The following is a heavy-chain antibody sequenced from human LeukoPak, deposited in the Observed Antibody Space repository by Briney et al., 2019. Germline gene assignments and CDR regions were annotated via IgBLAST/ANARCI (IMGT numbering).Heavy chain of an antibody. Sequence: ASVKVSCKASGYTFTSYYMHWVRQAPGQGLEWMGIINPSGGSTSYAQKFQGRVTMTRDMSTSTVYMELSSLRSEDTAVYYCARVGVGGSGWSLFDYWGQGTLVTVSS. J-gene: IGHJ4*02. CDR3: ARVGVGGSGWSLFDY. CDR2: INPSGGST. CDR1: GYTFTSYY. D-gene: IGHD6-19*01. V-gene: IGHV1-46*01.